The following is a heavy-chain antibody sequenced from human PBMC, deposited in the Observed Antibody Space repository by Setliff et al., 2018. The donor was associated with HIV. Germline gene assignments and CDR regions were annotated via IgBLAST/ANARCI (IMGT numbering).Heavy chain of an antibody. CDR1: GYTFTSFA. D-gene: IGHD1-26*01. CDR2: IDTNTGDP. Sequence: GASVKVSCKASGYTFTSFAMNWVRQAPGQGLEWMGWIDTNTGDPTYAQDFTGRFVFSLDTSVSTAYLQISSLKAEDTAVYFCARDGHNGSPRGFWPWTFDIWGQGTMVTVSS. CDR3: ARDGHNGSPRGFWPWTFDI. J-gene: IGHJ3*02. V-gene: IGHV7-4-1*02.